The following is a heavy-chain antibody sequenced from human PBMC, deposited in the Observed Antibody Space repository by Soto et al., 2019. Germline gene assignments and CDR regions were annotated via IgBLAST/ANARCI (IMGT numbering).Heavy chain of an antibody. CDR3: AKSPMVRTCHYGLEV. CDR1: GFSFSSYW. Sequence: EVQLVESGGGLVRPGGSLRVSCAASGFSFSSYWMTWVRQSQGKGPEWVADINEEGTETYYVDSVKGRFTISRDNGKNSLSLQMNNLRVGDTAVYFCAKSPMVRTCHYGLEVWGLGTTVTVSS. V-gene: IGHV3-7*05. J-gene: IGHJ6*02. D-gene: IGHD2-8*01. CDR2: INEEGTET.